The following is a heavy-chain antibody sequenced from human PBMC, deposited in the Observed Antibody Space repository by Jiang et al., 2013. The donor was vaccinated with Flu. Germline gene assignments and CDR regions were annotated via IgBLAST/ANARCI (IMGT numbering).Heavy chain of an antibody. V-gene: IGHV6-1*01. CDR3: ARGQGGIQLWSSFDY. J-gene: IGHJ4*02. D-gene: IGHD5-18*01. Sequence: VKSRITINPDTSKNQFSLQLNPVTPEDTAVYYCARGQGGIQLWSSFDYWGQGTLVTVSS.